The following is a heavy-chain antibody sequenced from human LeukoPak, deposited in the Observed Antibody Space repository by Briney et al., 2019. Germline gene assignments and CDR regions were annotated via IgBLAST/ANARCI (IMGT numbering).Heavy chain of an antibody. D-gene: IGHD1-26*01. CDR3: ARNQYSGSYYSAMGY. J-gene: IGHJ4*02. CDR2: ISSSGSTI. Sequence: GGSLRLSCAASGFTFSDYYMSWIRQAPGKGLEWVSYISSSGSTIYYADSVKGRFTTSRDNAKNSLYLQMNSLRAEDTAVYYCARNQYSGSYYSAMGYWGQGTLVTVSS. V-gene: IGHV3-11*01. CDR1: GFTFSDYY.